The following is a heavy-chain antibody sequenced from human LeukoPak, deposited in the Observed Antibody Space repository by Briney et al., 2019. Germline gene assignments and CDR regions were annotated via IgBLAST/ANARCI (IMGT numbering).Heavy chain of an antibody. J-gene: IGHJ4*02. CDR1: GFTFDDYA. D-gene: IGHD5-12*01. CDR3: AINGGGDSGYGNLDY. CDR2: INWNSDSI. Sequence: GGSLRLSCAVSGFTFDDYAMHWVRQAPGKGLEWVSGINWNSDSIGYADSVKGRFTTSRDNAKNSLYLQMNSLRAEDTAFYYCAINGGGDSGYGNLDYWGQGTLVTVSS. V-gene: IGHV3-9*01.